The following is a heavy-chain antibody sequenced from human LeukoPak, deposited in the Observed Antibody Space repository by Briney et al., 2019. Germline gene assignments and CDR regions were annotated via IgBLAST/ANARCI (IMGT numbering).Heavy chain of an antibody. J-gene: IGHJ4*02. V-gene: IGHV3-21*01. CDR3: ARDDNWNDVGFDY. CDR2: ISSSSSYI. Sequence: PGGSLRLSCAASGFTFSGYSMNWVRQAPGKGLEWVSSISSSSSYIYYADSVKGRFTISRDNAKNSLYLQMNSLRAEDTAVYYCARDDNWNDVGFDYWGQGTLVTVSS. CDR1: GFTFSGYS. D-gene: IGHD1-1*01.